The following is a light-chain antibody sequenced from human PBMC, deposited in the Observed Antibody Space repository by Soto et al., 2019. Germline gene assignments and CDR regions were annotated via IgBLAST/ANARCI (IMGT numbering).Light chain of an antibody. CDR1: QGISTY. CDR3: QQSYSTTWT. Sequence: DIQMTRSPSSLSASVGNRVTITCRASQGISTYLNWYQQKPGKAPKLLIYAASSLQSGVPSRFSGSGSETDFTLTISSLQPEDFATYSCQQSYSTTWTFG. CDR2: AAS. V-gene: IGKV1-39*01. J-gene: IGKJ1*01.